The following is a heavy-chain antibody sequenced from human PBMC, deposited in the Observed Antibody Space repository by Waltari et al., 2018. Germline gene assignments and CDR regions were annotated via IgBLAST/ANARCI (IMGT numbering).Heavy chain of an antibody. Sequence: QVQLVQSGAEVKKPGASVKVSCKASGYTFTSYYMHWLRQAPGQGLEWMGGIIPIFGTANDAQKFQGRVTITADESTSTAYMELSSLRSEDTAVYYCARDRMGAYQLLPTDYWGQGTLVTVSS. CDR2: IIPIFGTA. V-gene: IGHV1-69*01. D-gene: IGHD2-2*01. J-gene: IGHJ4*02. CDR3: ARDRMGAYQLLPTDY. CDR1: GYTFTSYY.